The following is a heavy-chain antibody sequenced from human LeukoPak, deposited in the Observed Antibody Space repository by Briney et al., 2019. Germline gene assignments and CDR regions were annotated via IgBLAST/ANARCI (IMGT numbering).Heavy chain of an antibody. V-gene: IGHV3-9*01. D-gene: IGHD1-7*01. Sequence: GRSLRLSCAASGFTFDDYAMHWVRQAPGKGLEWVSGISWNSGSIGYADSVKGRFTISRDNAKNSLFLEMNSLRVEDAAVYYCARMNYISSGWGAPFDDWGQGTLVTVSS. J-gene: IGHJ4*02. CDR3: ARMNYISSGWGAPFDD. CDR1: GFTFDDYA. CDR2: ISWNSGSI.